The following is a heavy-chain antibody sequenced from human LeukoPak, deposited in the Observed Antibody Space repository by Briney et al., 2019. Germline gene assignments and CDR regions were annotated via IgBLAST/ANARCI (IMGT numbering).Heavy chain of an antibody. V-gene: IGHV3-7*01. D-gene: IGHD3-3*02. J-gene: IGHJ4*02. CDR3: ARDRVPFLEWLFSSVSEGFDY. CDR1: GSTISSYW. CDR2: IKQDGRKK. Sequence: GTLPRPSSASSGSTISSYWMCWVRQAPGGGLEWVANIKQDGRKKYYVASVKGRFTISRDNAKNSLYLKMNSLRAEDTAVYYCARDRVPFLEWLFSSVSEGFDYWGQGTLVTVSS.